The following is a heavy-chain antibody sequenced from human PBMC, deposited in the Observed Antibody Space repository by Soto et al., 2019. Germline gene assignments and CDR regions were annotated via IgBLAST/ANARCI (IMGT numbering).Heavy chain of an antibody. V-gene: IGHV1-8*01. D-gene: IGHD1-26*01. CDR2: MQPSSGRT. CDR1: GYSFTSLD. CDR3: ARGVTAGVDY. Sequence: QVQLVQSGAEVREPGASVKVSCKASGYSFTSLDITWVRQTTGQGLEWMGWMQPSSGRTGYAQKFQGRVNMTRDTSIDTAYMGLSSLTSDDTAFYYCARGVTAGVDYWGQGTLVTVSS. J-gene: IGHJ4*02.